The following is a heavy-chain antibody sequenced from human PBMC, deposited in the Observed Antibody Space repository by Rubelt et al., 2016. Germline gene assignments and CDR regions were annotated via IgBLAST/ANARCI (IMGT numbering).Heavy chain of an antibody. Sequence: QVQLQESGPGLVRPSQTLSLTCAVSGVSISSGGYYWSWIRHHPGKGLEWIGYIFYGGSTYYKASLKSRATISVDTSKNQLSLKLTSVTAADTAVYYCATKGSLRKAFDMWGQGTMVTVSS. J-gene: IGHJ3*02. V-gene: IGHV4-31*11. CDR1: GVSISSGGYY. D-gene: IGHD1-26*01. CDR3: ATKGSLRKAFDM. CDR2: IFYGGST.